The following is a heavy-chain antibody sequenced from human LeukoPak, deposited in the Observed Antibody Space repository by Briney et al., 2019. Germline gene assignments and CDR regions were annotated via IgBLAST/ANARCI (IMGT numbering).Heavy chain of an antibody. J-gene: IGHJ3*02. Sequence: SGRSLRLSCAASGFTFSSYAMHWVRQAPGKGLEWVAVISYDGSNKYYADSVKGRFTISRDNSKNTLYLQMNSLRAEDAAVYYCARDHHDAFDIWGQGIMVTVSS. CDR2: ISYDGSNK. CDR1: GFTFSSYA. V-gene: IGHV3-30-3*01. CDR3: ARDHHDAFDI.